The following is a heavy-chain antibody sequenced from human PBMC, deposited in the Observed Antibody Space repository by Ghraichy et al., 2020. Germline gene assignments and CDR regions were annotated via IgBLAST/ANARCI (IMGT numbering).Heavy chain of an antibody. J-gene: IGHJ1*01. V-gene: IGHV4-34*01. Sequence: SETLSLTCAVYGGSFSSYYWSWVRRPPGKGLEWIGEITHSGGTNYNPSLKSRVTISVDTSKNQFSLNMNSVTAADTAVYYCARDFQHWGQGTLVTVSS. CDR2: ITHSGGT. CDR3: ARDFQH. CDR1: GGSFSSYY.